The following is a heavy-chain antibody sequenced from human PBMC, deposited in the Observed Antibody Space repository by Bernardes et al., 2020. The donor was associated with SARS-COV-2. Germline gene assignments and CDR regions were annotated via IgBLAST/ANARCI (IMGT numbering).Heavy chain of an antibody. D-gene: IGHD2-21*02. V-gene: IGHV5-51*01. CDR3: ARSDTWANKNYYSLDV. J-gene: IGHJ6*04. Sequence: GSSLKISCNASCSTFTNYWICLVRPIPGKVLEWMWIIYPGDSDTRYSPSFQGQVTISADKSMNTAYLQWSSLKASDTAMYYCARSDTWANKNYYSLDVWGKGTTVTVSS. CDR1: CSTFTNYW. CDR2: IYPGDSDT.